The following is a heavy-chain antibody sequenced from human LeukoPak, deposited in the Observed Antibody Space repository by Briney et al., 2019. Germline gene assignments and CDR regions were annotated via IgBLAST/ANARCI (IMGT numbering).Heavy chain of an antibody. V-gene: IGHV3-11*01. J-gene: IGHJ5*02. CDR3: ARDLSYYYDSSGYYH. D-gene: IGHD3-22*01. Sequence: PSRTLSLTCTVSGGSISSGSYYWSWIRQAPGKGLEWVSYISSSGSTIYYADSVKGRFTISRDNAKNSLYLQMNSLRAEDTAVYYCARDLSYYYDSSGYYHWGQGTLVTVSS. CDR2: ISSSGSTI. CDR1: GGSISSGSYY.